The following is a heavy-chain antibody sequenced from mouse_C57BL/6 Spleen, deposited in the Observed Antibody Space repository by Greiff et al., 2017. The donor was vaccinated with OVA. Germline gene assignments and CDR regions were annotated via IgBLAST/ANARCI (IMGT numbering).Heavy chain of an antibody. J-gene: IGHJ3*01. D-gene: IGHD2-13*01. CDR2: IDPETGGT. Sequence: QVQLQQSGAELVRPGASVTLSCKASGYTFTDYEMHWVKQTPVHGLEWIGAIDPETGGTAYNQKFKGKAILTADKSSSTAYMELRSLTSEDSAVYYWTGSEVYSDYVRAYWGQGTLVTVSA. V-gene: IGHV1-15*01. CDR1: GYTFTDYE. CDR3: TGSEVYSDYVRAY.